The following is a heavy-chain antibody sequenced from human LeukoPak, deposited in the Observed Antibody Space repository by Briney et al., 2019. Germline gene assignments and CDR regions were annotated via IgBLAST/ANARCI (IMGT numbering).Heavy chain of an antibody. CDR1: GFTVSSNY. V-gene: IGHV3-53*01. J-gene: IGHJ3*02. D-gene: IGHD1-26*01. CDR3: AREMYSGMYNDAFDI. CDR2: IRSDGST. Sequence: GRSLRLSCTASGFTVSSNYMSWVRQAPGKGLEWVSVIRSDGSTNHADSVKGRFTISRDNSKNTLYLQMNNLRAEDTAMYYCAREMYSGMYNDAFDIWGQGTKVTVSS.